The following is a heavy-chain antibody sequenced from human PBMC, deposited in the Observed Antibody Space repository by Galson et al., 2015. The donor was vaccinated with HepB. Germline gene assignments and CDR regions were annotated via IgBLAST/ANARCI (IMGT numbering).Heavy chain of an antibody. CDR2: IYFSGGT. V-gene: IGHV4-59*04. CDR1: GGSMNTYY. Sequence: TLSLTCTVSGGSMNTYYWSWIRQPPGKGLEWIGSIYFSGGTYFNPSLKSRVTISVDTSQNQFSLKLNSLTAADTALYYCARRVTTMKYAVGAFDIWGPGTMITVSS. D-gene: IGHD3-22*01. J-gene: IGHJ3*02. CDR3: ARRVTTMKYAVGAFDI.